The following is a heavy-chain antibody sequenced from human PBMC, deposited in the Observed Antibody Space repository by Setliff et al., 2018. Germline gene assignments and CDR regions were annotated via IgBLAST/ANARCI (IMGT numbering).Heavy chain of an antibody. Sequence: TLSLTCTVSGGSISSYYWSWIRQPPGKRLEWIGYIYYSGSTNYNPSLESRVTISVDTSKNQFSLRLNSVTAADTAVYYCARQKNYYDYVWGSYRYYPFDYWGQGTLVTVSS. CDR2: IYYSGST. D-gene: IGHD3-16*02. CDR3: ARQKNYYDYVWGSYRYYPFDY. CDR1: GGSISSYY. J-gene: IGHJ4*02. V-gene: IGHV4-59*08.